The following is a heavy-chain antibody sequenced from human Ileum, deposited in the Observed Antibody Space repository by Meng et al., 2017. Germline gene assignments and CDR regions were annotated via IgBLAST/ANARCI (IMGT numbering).Heavy chain of an antibody. J-gene: IGHJ4*02. CDR1: GDAISRRDG. V-gene: IGHV4-4*02. Sequence: LQLTRPARVTLSSPLSLTCAVCGDAISRRDGGSWVRQPPGKGLEWIGEISQESGRTNYNPSLKSRVTISLDKSKNQFSLNLNSVTAADTAVYYCVRNEGYSLGDWGQGTLVTVSS. CDR2: ISQESGRT. D-gene: IGHD2-21*01. CDR3: VRNEGYSLGD.